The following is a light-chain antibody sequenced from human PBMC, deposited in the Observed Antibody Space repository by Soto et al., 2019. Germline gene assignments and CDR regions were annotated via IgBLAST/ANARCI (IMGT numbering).Light chain of an antibody. J-gene: IGKJ3*01. V-gene: IGKV3-20*01. Sequence: EIVLTQSPGTLSLSPGERATLSCRASQSVSSSYLAWYQQKPGQAPRLLIYGASSRATGIPDRFSGSGSGTDFPLTISRLETEDFAVYYCQQYGSSRTFGHGTKVDIK. CDR3: QQYGSSRT. CDR1: QSVSSSY. CDR2: GAS.